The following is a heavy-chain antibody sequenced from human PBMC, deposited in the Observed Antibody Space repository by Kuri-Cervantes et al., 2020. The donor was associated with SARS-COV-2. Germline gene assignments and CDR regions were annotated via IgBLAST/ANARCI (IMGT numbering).Heavy chain of an antibody. J-gene: IGHJ3*02. D-gene: IGHD3-3*01. V-gene: IGHV4-34*01. Sequence: SETLSLTCAVYGGSFSGFYWSWIRQAPGKGQEWIGEINHSGSANYSPSLKSQVTISVETSKNQFSLSLSSVTAADTGVYYSARASTTIYGVLIALFSSNAFGIWGQGTMVTVSS. CDR3: ARASTTIYGVLIALFSSNAFGI. CDR2: INHSGSA. CDR1: GGSFSGFY.